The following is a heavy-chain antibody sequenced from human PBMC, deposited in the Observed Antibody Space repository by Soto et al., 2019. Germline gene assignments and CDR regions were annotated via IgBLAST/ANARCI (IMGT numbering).Heavy chain of an antibody. CDR3: AKDLRIAVAEEGGSLFDP. CDR1: GFTSSTMA. Sequence: QVQLVESGGGWFKLGSPWRLPCEALGFTSSTMASHGSGRLPARGWGGGPVISYDGSNKYYADSVKGRFTISRDNSKNTLYLQMNSLRAEDTAVYYCAKDLRIAVAEEGGSLFDPWGQGTLVTVSS. J-gene: IGHJ5*02. D-gene: IGHD6-19*01. CDR2: ISYDGSNK. V-gene: IGHV3-30*18.